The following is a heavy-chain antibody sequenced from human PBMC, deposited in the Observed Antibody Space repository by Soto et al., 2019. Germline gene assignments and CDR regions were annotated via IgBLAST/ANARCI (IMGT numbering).Heavy chain of an antibody. CDR2: ISYDGSNK. CDR3: ARDLGGYDSFDY. V-gene: IGHV3-30*19. Sequence: QVQLVESGGGVVQPGRSLRLSCAASGFTFSSYGMHWVRQAPGKGLEWVAVISYDGSNKYYADSVKGRFTISRDNSKNTLYLQMNSLRAEDTAVYYCARDLGGYDSFDYWGQGTLVTVSS. J-gene: IGHJ4*02. D-gene: IGHD5-12*01. CDR1: GFTFSSYG.